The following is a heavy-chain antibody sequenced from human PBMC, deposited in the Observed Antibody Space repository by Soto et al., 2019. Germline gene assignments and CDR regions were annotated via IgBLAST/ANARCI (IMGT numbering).Heavy chain of an antibody. CDR3: ARDFMH. CDR2: ITYSGVA. Sequence: QGQLQQWGTGLLRPSETLSLSCGLYGASFNGFYWSWIRQAPGKGLEWIGEITYSGVANYNPSLTSRVTISVDTSKNHFSLRLNSVTAADTAVYFCARDFMHWGQGTLVIVSS. V-gene: IGHV4-34*01. J-gene: IGHJ1*01. CDR1: GASFNGFY.